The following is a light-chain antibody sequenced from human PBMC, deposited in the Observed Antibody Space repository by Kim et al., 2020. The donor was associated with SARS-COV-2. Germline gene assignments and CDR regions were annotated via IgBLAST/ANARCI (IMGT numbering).Light chain of an antibody. CDR2: INN. CDR1: DSNIGKYP. V-gene: IGLV1-44*01. CDR3: AAWDATVNALV. Sequence: QSVLTQPPSASATPGQTVTISCSGSDSNIGKYPVDWYQQLPGTAPKLLLYINNHRPSGIPDRSFGSKSGTSASLAISGLHSEDEAYYYCAAWDATVNALVFGGGTQLTVL. J-gene: IGLJ7*01.